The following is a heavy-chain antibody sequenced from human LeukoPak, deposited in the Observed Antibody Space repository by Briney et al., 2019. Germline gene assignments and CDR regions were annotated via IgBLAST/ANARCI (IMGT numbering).Heavy chain of an antibody. CDR1: GGTFSSYA. Sequence: SVKVSCKASGGTFSSYAISWVRQAPGQGLEWMGGIIPIFGTANYAQKFQGRVTITADKSTSTAYMELSSLRSEDTAVYYCAXXXXXXXGTGAYYYYYMDVWGKGTTVTVSS. V-gene: IGHV1-69*06. D-gene: IGHD2-8*02. CDR3: AXXXXXXXGTGAYYYYYMDV. J-gene: IGHJ6*03. CDR2: IIPIFGTA.